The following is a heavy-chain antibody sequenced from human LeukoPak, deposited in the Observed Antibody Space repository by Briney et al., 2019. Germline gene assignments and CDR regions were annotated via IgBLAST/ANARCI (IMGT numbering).Heavy chain of an antibody. V-gene: IGHV3-74*01. D-gene: IGHD2/OR15-2a*01. Sequence: GGSLRLSCAASGFTFSSYWMHWVRQAPGKGLVRVSRINSDGSSTRYADSVKGRFTISRDNAKNTLYLQMNSLRAEDTAVYHCVRDNDSIFDNWGQGTLVTVSS. J-gene: IGHJ4*02. CDR2: INSDGSST. CDR3: VRDNDSIFDN. CDR1: GFTFSSYW.